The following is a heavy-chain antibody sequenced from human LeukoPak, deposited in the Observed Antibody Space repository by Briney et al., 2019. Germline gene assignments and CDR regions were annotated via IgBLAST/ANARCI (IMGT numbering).Heavy chain of an antibody. D-gene: IGHD4-11*01. J-gene: IGHJ4*02. CDR3: ARPPPYGYSNRLFDY. CDR1: GYTFTGYY. Sequence: GASVKVSCKASGYTFTGYYMHWVRQAPGQGLEWMGWINPNSGGTNYAQKFQGRVTMTRDTSISTAYMELSRLRSDDTAVYYCARPPPYGYSNRLFDYWGQGTLVTVSS. V-gene: IGHV1-2*02. CDR2: INPNSGGT.